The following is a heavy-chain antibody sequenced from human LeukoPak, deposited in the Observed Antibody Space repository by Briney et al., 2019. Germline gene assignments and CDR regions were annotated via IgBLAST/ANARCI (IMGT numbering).Heavy chain of an antibody. V-gene: IGHV3-21*01. CDR3: ARDRHPYSSGWYGVEGDYFDY. CDR1: GFTFSSYS. CDR2: ISSSSSYI. J-gene: IGHJ4*02. Sequence: GGSLRLSCAASGFTFSSYSMNWVRQAPGKGLEWVSSISSSSSYIYYADSVKGRFTISRDNAKNSLYLQMNSLRAEDTAVYYCARDRHPYSSGWYGVEGDYFDYWGQGTLVTVSS. D-gene: IGHD6-19*01.